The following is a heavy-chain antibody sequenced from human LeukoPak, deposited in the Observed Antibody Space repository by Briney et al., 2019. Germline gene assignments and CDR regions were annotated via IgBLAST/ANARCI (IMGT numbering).Heavy chain of an antibody. V-gene: IGHV1-2*02. J-gene: IGHJ4*02. Sequence: GASVKVSCKASGYTFTGYYVHWVRQAPGQGLEWMRWINPNSGGTNYAQKFQGRVTMTRDTSISTAYMELSRLRSDDTAVYYCAREDGGNLYYFDYWGQGTLVTVSS. CDR3: AREDGGNLYYFDY. CDR1: GYTFTGYY. D-gene: IGHD4-23*01. CDR2: INPNSGGT.